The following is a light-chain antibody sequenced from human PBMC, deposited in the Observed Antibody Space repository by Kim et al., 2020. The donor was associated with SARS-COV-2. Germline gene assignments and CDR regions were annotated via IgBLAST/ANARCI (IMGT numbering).Light chain of an antibody. Sequence: SPGERATLSCRASQSVSSSYLAWYQQKPGQAPRLLIYGASSRATGIPDRFSGSGSGTDFTLTISRLEPDDFAVYYCQQYGSSPLTFGGGTKVDIK. CDR2: GAS. J-gene: IGKJ4*01. CDR3: QQYGSSPLT. V-gene: IGKV3-20*01. CDR1: QSVSSSY.